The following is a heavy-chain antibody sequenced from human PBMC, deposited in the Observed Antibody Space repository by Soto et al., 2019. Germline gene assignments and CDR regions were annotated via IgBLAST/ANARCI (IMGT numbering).Heavy chain of an antibody. V-gene: IGHV3-66*01. Sequence: EVQLVESGGDLVQPGGSLRLSCAASGFTVSSNYMSWVRQAPGKGLEWISIIYSAGNTYYADSLKGRFTISRDNSKNTLYLQMNSLGAEDTAVYYCARDFVVGGPTINYYYGMDVWGQGTTVTVSS. CDR1: GFTVSSNY. CDR2: IYSAGNT. D-gene: IGHD1-26*01. J-gene: IGHJ6*02. CDR3: ARDFVVGGPTINYYYGMDV.